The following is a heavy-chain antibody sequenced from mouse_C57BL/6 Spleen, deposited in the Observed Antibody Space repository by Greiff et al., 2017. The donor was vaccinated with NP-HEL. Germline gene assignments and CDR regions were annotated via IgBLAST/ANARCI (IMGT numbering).Heavy chain of an antibody. J-gene: IGHJ4*01. Sequence: EVKVEESGPGLVKPSQSLSLTCSVTGYSITSGYYWNWIRQFPGNKLEWMGYISYDGSNNYNPSLKNRISITRDTSKNQFFLKLNSVTTEDTATYYCAREGLRYYYAMDYWGQGTSVTVSS. CDR2: ISYDGSN. CDR3: AREGLRYYYAMDY. D-gene: IGHD2-4*01. V-gene: IGHV3-6*01. CDR1: GYSITSGYY.